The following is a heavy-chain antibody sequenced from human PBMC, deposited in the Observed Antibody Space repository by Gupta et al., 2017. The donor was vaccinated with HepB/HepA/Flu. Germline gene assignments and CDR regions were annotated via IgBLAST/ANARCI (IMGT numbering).Heavy chain of an antibody. CDR1: EVTFSGSW. J-gene: IGHJ4*02. V-gene: IGHV3-74*01. CDR2: ISVDGTTS. D-gene: IGHD7-27*01. Sequence: EVQLVEPGGAVVPPGGSLRISCVASEVTFSGSWIPWVRQVPGQGLMWVSRISVDGTTSDYADSVKGRFTVSRDNAKDTVYLQMEDLKVEDTGVYYCARDSWGFGYWGQGTVVTVSS. CDR3: ARDSWGFGY.